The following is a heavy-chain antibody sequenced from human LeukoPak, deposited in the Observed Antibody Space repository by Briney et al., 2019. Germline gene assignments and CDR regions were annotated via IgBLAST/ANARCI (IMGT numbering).Heavy chain of an antibody. D-gene: IGHD2-15*01. CDR2: ISTDGYTT. Sequence: PGGSLRLSCAASGLAFSAYKMHWVRQAPRKGLVWVSRISTDGYTTDYADFVQGRFTASRDNTKNTWSLEMNSLRAEDTAVYYCVXGGSPGXWGXXTXXXVSS. V-gene: IGHV3-74*01. CDR3: VXGGSPGX. CDR1: GLAFSAYK. J-gene: IGHJ4*03.